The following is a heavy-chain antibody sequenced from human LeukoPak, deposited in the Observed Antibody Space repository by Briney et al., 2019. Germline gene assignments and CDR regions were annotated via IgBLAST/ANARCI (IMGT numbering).Heavy chain of an antibody. CDR1: GYTFTSYG. CDR3: ARSATLPAASEVYYYYGMDV. D-gene: IGHD2-2*01. J-gene: IGHJ6*02. CDR2: ISAYNGNT. Sequence: ASVKVSCKASGYTFTSYGISWVRQAPGQGLEWMVWISAYNGNTNYAQKLQGRVTTTTDTSTSTAYMELRSLRSDDTAVYYCARSATLPAASEVYYYYGMDVWGQGTTVTVSS. V-gene: IGHV1-18*01.